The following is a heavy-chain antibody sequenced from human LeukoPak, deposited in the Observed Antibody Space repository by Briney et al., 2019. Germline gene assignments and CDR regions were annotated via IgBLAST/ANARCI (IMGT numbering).Heavy chain of an antibody. CDR2: ISSNGGST. V-gene: IGHV3-64*01. Sequence: PGGSLRLSCAASGFTFSSYAMHWVRQAPGKGLEYVSAISSNGGSTYYANSVKGRFTISRDNSKNTLYLQMGSLRAEDMAVYYCARSSGFSDVFDIWGQGTMVTVSS. CDR3: ARSSGFSDVFDI. J-gene: IGHJ3*02. D-gene: IGHD6-25*01. CDR1: GFTFSSYA.